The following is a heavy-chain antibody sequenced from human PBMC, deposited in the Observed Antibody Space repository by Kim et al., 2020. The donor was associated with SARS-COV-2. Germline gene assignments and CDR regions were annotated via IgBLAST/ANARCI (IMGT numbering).Heavy chain of an antibody. CDR3: ARVSHYYDSSGYYHSFDY. V-gene: IGHV3-21*01. D-gene: IGHD3-22*01. CDR1: GFTFSSYS. Sequence: GGSLRLSCAASGFTFSSYSMNWVRQAPGKGLEWVSSISSSSSYIYYADSVKGRFTISRDNAKNSLYLQMNSLRAEDTAVYYCARVSHYYDSSGYYHSFDYWGQGTLVTVSS. J-gene: IGHJ4*02. CDR2: ISSSSSYI.